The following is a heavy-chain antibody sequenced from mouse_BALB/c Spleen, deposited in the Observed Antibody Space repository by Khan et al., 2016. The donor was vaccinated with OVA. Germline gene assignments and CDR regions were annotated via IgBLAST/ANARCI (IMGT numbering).Heavy chain of an antibody. J-gene: IGHJ2*01. CDR2: ISYSGST. Sequence: EVQLQESGPGLVKPSQSLSLTCTVTGYSITSGYGWNWIRQFPGNKLEWMGYISYSGSTNYNPSLKNRISIIRDTSKNQFFLQLNSVTTEDTATYYCARTARIKYWGQGTTLTVSS. V-gene: IGHV3-1*02. D-gene: IGHD1-2*01. CDR1: GYSITSGYG. CDR3: ARTARIKY.